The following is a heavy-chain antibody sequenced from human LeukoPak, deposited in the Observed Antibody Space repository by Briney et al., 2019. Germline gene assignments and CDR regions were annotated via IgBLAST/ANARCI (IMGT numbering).Heavy chain of an antibody. D-gene: IGHD2-2*01. Sequence: ASVKVSCKASGYTFTSYGISWVRQAPGQGLEWMGWISAYNGNTNYAQKLQGRVTMTTDTSTSTAYMELRSLRSDDTAVYYCAALYCSSISCPILLDYWGQGTLVTVSS. CDR3: AALYCSSISCPILLDY. CDR2: ISAYNGNT. J-gene: IGHJ4*02. V-gene: IGHV1-18*01. CDR1: GYTFTSYG.